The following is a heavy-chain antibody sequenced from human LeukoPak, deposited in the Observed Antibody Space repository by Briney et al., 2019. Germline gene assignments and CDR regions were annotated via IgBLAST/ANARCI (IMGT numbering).Heavy chain of an antibody. V-gene: IGHV3-30*02. Sequence: SGTSLRLSCAASGFKFSSYSMKWVRQAPGKGLEWVAFIRYDGSNKYYADSVKGRFTISRDNSKNTLYLQMNSLRAEDTAVYYCAKAPPVRLGELSLSYFDYWGQGTLVTVSS. CDR1: GFKFSSYS. D-gene: IGHD3-16*02. J-gene: IGHJ4*02. CDR3: AKAPPVRLGELSLSYFDY. CDR2: IRYDGSNK.